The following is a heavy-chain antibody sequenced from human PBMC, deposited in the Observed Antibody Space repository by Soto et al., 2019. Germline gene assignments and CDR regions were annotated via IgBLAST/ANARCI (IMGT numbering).Heavy chain of an antibody. J-gene: IGHJ3*02. Sequence: XSVKVSCKASVYTFTSYAMHWVRQAPGQRLEWMGWINAGNGNTKYSQKFQGRVTITRDTSASTAYMELSSLRSEDTAVYYCARDHRYSGSYSPAFDIWGQGSMVTVSS. CDR1: VYTFTSYA. D-gene: IGHD1-26*01. CDR3: ARDHRYSGSYSPAFDI. V-gene: IGHV1-3*01. CDR2: INAGNGNT.